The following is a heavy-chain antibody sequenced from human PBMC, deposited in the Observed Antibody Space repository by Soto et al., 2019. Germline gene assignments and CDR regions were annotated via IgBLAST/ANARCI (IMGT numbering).Heavy chain of an antibody. J-gene: IGHJ6*02. V-gene: IGHV1-69*13. Sequence: SVKVSFKASGGTFSSYAISWLRQAPGQGLEWMGGIIPIFGTANYAQKFQGRVTITADESTSTAYMELSSLRSEDTAVYYCASRSEPAASPVYYYGMDVWGQGTTVTVSS. CDR2: IIPIFGTA. CDR1: GGTFSSYA. CDR3: ASRSEPAASPVYYYGMDV. D-gene: IGHD2-2*01.